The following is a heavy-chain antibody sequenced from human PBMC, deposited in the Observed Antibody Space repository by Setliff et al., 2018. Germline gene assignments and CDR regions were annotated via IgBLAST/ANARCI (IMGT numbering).Heavy chain of an antibody. CDR3: ARAFYYDFWTFDY. V-gene: IGHV3-23*01. CDR1: GFTFSSYA. D-gene: IGHD3-3*01. Sequence: PGGSLRLSCAASGFTFSSYAMSWVRQAPGKGLEWVSAISGSGGSTYYADSVKGRFTISRDNSKNTLSLQMNSLRAEDTAVYYCARAFYYDFWTFDYWGQGTLVTVPQ. CDR2: ISGSGGST. J-gene: IGHJ4*02.